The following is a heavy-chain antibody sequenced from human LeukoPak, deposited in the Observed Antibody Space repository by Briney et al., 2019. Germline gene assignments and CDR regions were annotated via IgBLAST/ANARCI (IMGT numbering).Heavy chain of an antibody. CDR1: GGSISSGDYY. CDR2: IYYSGST. Sequence: SQTLSLTCTVSGGSISSGDYYWSWIRQPPGKGLEWIGYIYYSGSTYYNPSLKSRVTISVDTSKNQFSLKLSSVTAADTAVYYCARRLYCSSTSCSTIYYMDVWGKGTTVTVSS. CDR3: ARRLYCSSTSCSTIYYMDV. J-gene: IGHJ6*03. D-gene: IGHD2-2*01. V-gene: IGHV4-30-4*08.